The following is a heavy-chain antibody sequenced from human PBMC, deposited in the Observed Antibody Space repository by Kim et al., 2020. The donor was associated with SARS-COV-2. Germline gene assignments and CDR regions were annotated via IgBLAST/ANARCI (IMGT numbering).Heavy chain of an antibody. V-gene: IGHV1-69*01. Sequence: NYAQKCQGRVTITADESTSTAYMELSSLRSEDTAVYYCAREGYYYYGMDVWGQGTTVTVSS. J-gene: IGHJ6*02. CDR3: AREGYYYYGMDV.